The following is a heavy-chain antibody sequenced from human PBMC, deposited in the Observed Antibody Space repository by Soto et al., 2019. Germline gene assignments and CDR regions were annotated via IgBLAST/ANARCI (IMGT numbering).Heavy chain of an antibody. D-gene: IGHD6-19*01. V-gene: IGHV3-23*01. CDR1: GFTFSRDA. CDR2: ISGSGGST. CDR3: AKEAVSGWYYFDY. J-gene: IGHJ4*02. Sequence: RGPLRLSCSAYGFTFSRDAMSWVRQAPGKGLEWVSTISGSGGSTYYADSLKGRFTISRDNSKNTLFLQMSSQRAEDTAVYYCAKEAVSGWYYFDYWGPGTLVTVS.